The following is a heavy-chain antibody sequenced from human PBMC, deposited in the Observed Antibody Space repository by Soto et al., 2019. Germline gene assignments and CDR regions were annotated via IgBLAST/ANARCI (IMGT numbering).Heavy chain of an antibody. Sequence: SETLSLTCAVCGGSFSGYYWSWIRQHPGTGLEWIGHISYSGSTNYNPSLKSRVTISVDTSKNQFSLKLSSVTAADTAVYYCARTSGSTNDYWGRGTLVTVSS. V-gene: IGHV4-59*01. J-gene: IGHJ4*02. CDR3: ARTSGSTNDY. CDR1: GGSFSGYY. D-gene: IGHD3-10*01. CDR2: ISYSGST.